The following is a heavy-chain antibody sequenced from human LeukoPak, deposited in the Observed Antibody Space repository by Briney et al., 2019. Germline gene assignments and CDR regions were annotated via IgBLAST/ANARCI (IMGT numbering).Heavy chain of an antibody. J-gene: IGHJ5*02. D-gene: IGHD3-10*01. CDR1: GGTFSSYA. CDR2: IIPIFGTA. V-gene: IGHV1-69*13. CDR3: ARGAKFRSYGSGTFSTSLPFDP. Sequence: ASVKVSCKASGGTFSSYAISWVRQAPGQGLEWMGGIIPIFGTANYAQKFQGRVTITADESTSTAYMELSSLRSEDMAVYYCARGAKFRSYGSGTFSTSLPFDPWGQGTLVTVSS.